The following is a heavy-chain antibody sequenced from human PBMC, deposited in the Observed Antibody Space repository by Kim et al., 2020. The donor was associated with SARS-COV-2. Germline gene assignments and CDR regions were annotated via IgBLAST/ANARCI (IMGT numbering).Heavy chain of an antibody. J-gene: IGHJ3*02. CDR3: ARWEKQWLGGAFDI. V-gene: IGHV4-59*13. CDR2: IYYSGST. CDR1: GGSISSYY. D-gene: IGHD6-19*01. Sequence: SETLSLTCTVSGGSISSYYWSWIRQPPGKGLEWIGYIYYSGSTNYNPSLKSRVTISVDTSKNQFSLKLSSVTAADTAVYYCARWEKQWLGGAFDIWGQGTMVTVSS.